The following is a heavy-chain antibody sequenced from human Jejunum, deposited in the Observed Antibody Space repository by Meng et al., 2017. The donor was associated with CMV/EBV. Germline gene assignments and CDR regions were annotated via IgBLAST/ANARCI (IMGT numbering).Heavy chain of an antibody. J-gene: IGHJ6*02. CDR1: SPNNS. V-gene: IGHV4-4*02. CDR2: LYHRGST. D-gene: IGHD2-21*02. CDR3: ARLTYCGGDCFSGYYGMDV. Sequence: SPNNSWSCVRQAPGQRLEWIGGLYHRGSTNYNPSLTGRVTISIGMSKNHFSLKLKSVTAADTAVYYCARLTYCGGDCFSGYYGMDVWGQGTTVTVSS.